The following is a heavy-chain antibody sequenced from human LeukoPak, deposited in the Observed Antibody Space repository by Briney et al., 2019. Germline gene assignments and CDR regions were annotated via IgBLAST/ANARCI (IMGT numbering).Heavy chain of an antibody. CDR3: AKDRDYDFWSGPS. V-gene: IGHV3-23*01. D-gene: IGHD3-3*01. CDR1: GFTFSSYG. Sequence: GGSLRLSCAASGFTFSSYGRSWVRQAPGKGLEWFQVISGSGGRKYYADSVKGRFTISRDNSKNTLYLQMNSLRAEDTAVYYCAKDRDYDFWSGPSWGQGTLVTVSS. CDR2: ISGSGGRK. J-gene: IGHJ5*02.